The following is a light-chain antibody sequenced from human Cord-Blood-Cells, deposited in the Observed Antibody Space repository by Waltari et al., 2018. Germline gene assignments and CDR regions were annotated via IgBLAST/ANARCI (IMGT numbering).Light chain of an antibody. CDR2: GAS. CDR3: QQYGSSPRT. CDR1: QCVSSSY. Sequence: EIVFTQSPGTLSLSTGERATLSCRASQCVSSSYLAWYQQKPGQAPRLLIYGASSRATGIPDRFSGSGSGTDFTLTISRLEPEDFAVYYCQQYGSSPRTFGQGTKVEIK. V-gene: IGKV3-20*01. J-gene: IGKJ1*01.